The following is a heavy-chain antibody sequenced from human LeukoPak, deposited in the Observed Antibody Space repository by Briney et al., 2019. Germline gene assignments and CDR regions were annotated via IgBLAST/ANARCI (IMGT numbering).Heavy chain of an antibody. J-gene: IGHJ5*02. CDR3: ATAVLAAAPTPVRWFAP. D-gene: IGHD6-13*01. V-gene: IGHV1-24*01. CDR1: GYTLTELS. CDR2: FDLEDGET. Sequence: GASVKVSCKVSGYTLTELSMHWVRQAPGKGLEWMGGFDLEDGETIYAQKFQGRVTMTEGTSTDTAYMELSSLRSEATAVYYSATAVLAAAPTPVRWFAPWGQGTLVTVSS.